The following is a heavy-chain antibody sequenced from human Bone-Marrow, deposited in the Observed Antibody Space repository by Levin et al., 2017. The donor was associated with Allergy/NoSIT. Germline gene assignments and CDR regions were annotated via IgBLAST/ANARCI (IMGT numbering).Heavy chain of an antibody. D-gene: IGHD2/OR15-2a*01. V-gene: IGHV4-39*01. CDR2: VYYDGTT. Sequence: PSETLSLTCSVSGGSISSKNYYWAWIRQPPGKALEWLASVYYDGTTYYNPSLKSRVTISVDTSNNEFSLRLTSVAAADTGVYFCATDRYGQPPGEYDFWGQGTLVTVSS. CDR3: ATDRYGQPPGEYDF. J-gene: IGHJ4*02. CDR1: GGSISSKNYY.